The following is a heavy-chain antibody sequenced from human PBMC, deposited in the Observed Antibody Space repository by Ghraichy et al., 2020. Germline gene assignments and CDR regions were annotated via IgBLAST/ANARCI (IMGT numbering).Heavy chain of an antibody. CDR1: GFTFSDYY. J-gene: IGHJ4*02. CDR3: ARESRDGYREAFDY. V-gene: IGHV3-11*01. D-gene: IGHD5-24*01. CDR2: ISSSGSTI. Sequence: GSLRLSCAASGFTFSDYYMSWIRQAPGKGLEWVSYISSSGSTIYYADSVKGRFTISRDNAKNSLYLQMNSLRAEDTAVYYCARESRDGYREAFDYWGQGTLVTVSS.